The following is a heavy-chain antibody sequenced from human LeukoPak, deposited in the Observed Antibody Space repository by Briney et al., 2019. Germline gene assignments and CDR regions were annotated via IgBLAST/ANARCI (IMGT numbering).Heavy chain of an antibody. Sequence: TPSETLSLTCTVSGRSVSSGSYYWRWIRQPPGRGLEWFGVIYYCGSTNYTPSQKSRVNISVDPSKNQVSLKLSSVTAADTAVYYCARDSDCSGGSCSSDGYYYYYGMDVWGKGTTVTVPS. CDR3: ARDSDCSGGSCSSDGYYYYYGMDV. V-gene: IGHV4-61*01. D-gene: IGHD2-15*01. J-gene: IGHJ6*04. CDR1: GRSVSSGSYY. CDR2: IYYCGST.